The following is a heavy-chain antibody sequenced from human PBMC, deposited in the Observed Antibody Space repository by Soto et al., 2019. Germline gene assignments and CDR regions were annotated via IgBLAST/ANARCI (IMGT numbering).Heavy chain of an antibody. Sequence: ASVKVSCKASGYTFTSYGISWVRQAPGQGLGWMGWISAYNGNTNYAQKLQGRVTMTTDTSTSTAYMELRSLRSDDTAVYYCARDSSGENYYYYGMDVWGQGTTVTVSS. CDR3: ARDSSGENYYYYGMDV. V-gene: IGHV1-18*01. CDR2: ISAYNGNT. D-gene: IGHD2-21*01. CDR1: GYTFTSYG. J-gene: IGHJ6*02.